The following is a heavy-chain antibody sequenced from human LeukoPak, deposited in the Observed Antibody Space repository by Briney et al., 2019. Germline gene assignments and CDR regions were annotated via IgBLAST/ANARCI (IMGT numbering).Heavy chain of an antibody. CDR2: IYYSGST. CDR3: ASFKSSYYYGMDV. Sequence: SETLSLTCTVSGGSISSGSYYWSWIRQPPGKGLEWIGYIYYSGSTNYNPSLKSRVTISVDTSKNQFSLKLSSVTAADTAVYYCASFKSSYYYGMDVWGQGTTVTVSS. V-gene: IGHV4-61*01. J-gene: IGHJ6*02. CDR1: GGSISSGSYY.